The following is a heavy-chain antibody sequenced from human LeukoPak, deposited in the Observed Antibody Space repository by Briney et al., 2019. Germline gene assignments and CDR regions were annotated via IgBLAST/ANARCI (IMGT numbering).Heavy chain of an antibody. D-gene: IGHD6-19*01. CDR1: SGSISSGSYF. J-gene: IGHJ4*02. V-gene: IGHV4-39*02. CDR2: LFSNGRT. Sequence: PSEALSLTCTVSSGSISSGSYFWGWIRQPPGKGLEWIGNLFSNGRTYYNPSFRSRVNISLDTSKKNFSLNLTSATAADTAVYYCATSQWLIPSYWGQGTLVTVSS. CDR3: ATSQWLIPSY.